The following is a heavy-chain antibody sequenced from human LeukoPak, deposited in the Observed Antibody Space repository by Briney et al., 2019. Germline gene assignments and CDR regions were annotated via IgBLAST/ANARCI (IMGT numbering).Heavy chain of an antibody. V-gene: IGHV3-23*01. Sequence: GGSLRLSCVASGFTFSSYAMSWVRQSPGKGLEWCSVVSGGGHNTYYADSVKGRFTMSRDNSKRTVYLQMNSLRAEDTAVYYCAKDRSSWYYPFDSWGQGTLVTVSS. CDR1: GFTFSSYA. CDR3: AKDRSSWYYPFDS. J-gene: IGHJ4*02. CDR2: VSGGGHNT. D-gene: IGHD3-3*01.